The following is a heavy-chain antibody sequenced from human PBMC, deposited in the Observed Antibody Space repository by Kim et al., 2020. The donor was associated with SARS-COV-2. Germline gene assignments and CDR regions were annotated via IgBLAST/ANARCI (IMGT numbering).Heavy chain of an antibody. CDR1: GGSFSGYY. V-gene: IGHV4-34*01. Sequence: SETLSLTCAVYGGSFSGYYWAWIRQPPGKGLEWIGYINHSGSTKYNPSLKSRVTISVDTSKNQFSLKLSSVTAADTAVYYCARNTTDYWGQGTLVTVSS. CDR3: ARNTTDY. J-gene: IGHJ4*02. D-gene: IGHD1-1*01. CDR2: INHSGST.